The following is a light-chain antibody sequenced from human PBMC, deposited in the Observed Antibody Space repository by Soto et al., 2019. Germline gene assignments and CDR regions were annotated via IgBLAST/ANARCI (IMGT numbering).Light chain of an antibody. CDR1: SGHSSYA. CDR3: QNWGTGILV. CDR2: LNSDGSH. V-gene: IGLV4-69*01. Sequence: QLVLTQSPSASASLGASVKLTCTLSSGHSSYAIAWHQQQPEKGPRYLMKLNSDGSHSKGDGIPDRFSGSNSGAERYLTSAGLQSEDEADYYWQNWGTGILVFGGGTKLTVL. J-gene: IGLJ3*02.